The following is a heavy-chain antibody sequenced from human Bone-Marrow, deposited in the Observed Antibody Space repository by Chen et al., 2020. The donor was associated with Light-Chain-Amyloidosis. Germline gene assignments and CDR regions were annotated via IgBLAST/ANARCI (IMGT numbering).Heavy chain of an antibody. CDR2: IWFDGNSK. CDR1: GFNFSTSA. Sequence: QVQLVESGGGVVHPGRSLRLSCVASGFNFSTSAMHWVRQAPGKGLEWVAVIWFDGNSKYYADSVKGRFTVSRDNFKNTLYLEMNSLRADDRALYYCGRDIEYFSSSTLYYAMDVWGQGTTVTVSS. V-gene: IGHV3-33*01. D-gene: IGHD6-6*01. J-gene: IGHJ6*02. CDR3: GRDIEYFSSSTLYYAMDV.